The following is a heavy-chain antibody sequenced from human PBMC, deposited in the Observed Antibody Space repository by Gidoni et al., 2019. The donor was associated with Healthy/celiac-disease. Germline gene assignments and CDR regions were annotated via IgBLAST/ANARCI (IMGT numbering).Heavy chain of an antibody. D-gene: IGHD3-22*01. CDR1: GLTFSSSG. CDR2: IWYDGSNK. V-gene: IGHV3-33*01. J-gene: IGHJ4*02. Sequence: QVQLVESGGGVVQLGRSLRLSCAASGLTFSSSGMHWVRQAPGKGLEWVAVIWYDGSNKYYADSVKGRFTISRDNSKNTLYLQMNSLRAEDTAVYYCARDRYYYGSSGYYRYFDYWGQGTLVTVSS. CDR3: ARDRYYYGSSGYYRYFDY.